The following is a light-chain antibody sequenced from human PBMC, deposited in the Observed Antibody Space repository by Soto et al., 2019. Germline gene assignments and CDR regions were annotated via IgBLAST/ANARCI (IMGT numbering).Light chain of an antibody. V-gene: IGKV4-1*01. Sequence: DIVMTQSPDSLAVSLGERATVNCRSSQSVLYSSNNKNYLAWYQQKPGQPPKLLIYWASTRESGVPDRFSGSGSGTDFTLTISSLQAEDVAVYYCQQYYNTPLAFGQGTKVELK. CDR2: WAS. CDR1: QSVLYSSNNKNY. J-gene: IGKJ1*01. CDR3: QQYYNTPLA.